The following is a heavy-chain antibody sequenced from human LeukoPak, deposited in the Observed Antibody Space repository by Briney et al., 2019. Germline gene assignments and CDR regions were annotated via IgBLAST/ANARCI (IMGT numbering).Heavy chain of an antibody. CDR1: GFTFSSYA. D-gene: IGHD4-17*01. CDR3: ARGRYTVTTWVDY. V-gene: IGHV3-30-3*01. Sequence: GGSLRLSCAASGFTFSSYAMHWVRQAPGKGLEWVAVISYDGSNKYYADSVKGRFTISRDNSKNTLYLQMNSLRAEDTAVYYCARGRYTVTTWVDYWGQGTLVPVSS. J-gene: IGHJ4*02. CDR2: ISYDGSNK.